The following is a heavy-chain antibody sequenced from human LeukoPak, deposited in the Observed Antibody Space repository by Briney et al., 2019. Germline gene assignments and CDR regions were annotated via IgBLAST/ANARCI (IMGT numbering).Heavy chain of an antibody. D-gene: IGHD3-3*01. Sequence: GGSLRLSCAASEFTFSSYWMSWVRQAPGKGLEWVANIKQDGSEKYYVDSVKGRFTISRDNAKNSLYLQMNSLRAEDTAVDYCARREYYDFWSGPLFDYWGQGTLVTVSS. CDR3: ARREYYDFWSGPLFDY. CDR2: IKQDGSEK. J-gene: IGHJ4*02. CDR1: EFTFSSYW. V-gene: IGHV3-7*01.